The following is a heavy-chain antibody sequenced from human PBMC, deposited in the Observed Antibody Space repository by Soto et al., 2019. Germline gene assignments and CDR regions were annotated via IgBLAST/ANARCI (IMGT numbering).Heavy chain of an antibody. J-gene: IGHJ4*01. Sequence: QVQLVQSGAEVKKPGSSVKVSCKASGGTFSSYAISWVRQAPGQGLEWMGGIIPIFGTANYAQKLQARVTITADKSTSTAYMELSSLRSEDTSVYYCARRRSSGSYEAFDYWCQGTLLTASS. CDR2: IIPIFGTA. V-gene: IGHV1-69*06. CDR3: ARRRSSGSYEAFDY. CDR1: GGTFSSYA. D-gene: IGHD1-26*01.